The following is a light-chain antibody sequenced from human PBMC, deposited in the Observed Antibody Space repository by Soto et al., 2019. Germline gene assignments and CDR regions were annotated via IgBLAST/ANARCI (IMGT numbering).Light chain of an antibody. CDR1: QSISSW. CDR2: DAS. Sequence: DIQMTQSPSTLSASVGDRVTITCRASQSISSWLAWYQQKPGKAPKLLIYDASSLKSGFPSRFSGSGSGTEFTLTISSLQPADFATYYCQEYNSYSPYTFGQGTKLEIK. V-gene: IGKV1-5*01. J-gene: IGKJ2*01. CDR3: QEYNSYSPYT.